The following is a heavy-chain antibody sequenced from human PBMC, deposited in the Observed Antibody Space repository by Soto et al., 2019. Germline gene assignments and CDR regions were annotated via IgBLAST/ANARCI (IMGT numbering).Heavy chain of an antibody. CDR3: ARLNCSGGSCYGRASDI. V-gene: IGHV4-59*01. CDR1: GGSISSYY. CDR2: IYYSGST. D-gene: IGHD2-15*01. Sequence: TSETLSLTCTVSGGSISSYYWSWIRQPPGKGLEWIGYIYYSGSTNYNPSLKSRVTISVDTSKNQFSLKLSSVTAADTAVYYCARLNCSGGSCYGRASDIWGQGTMVTVSS. J-gene: IGHJ3*02.